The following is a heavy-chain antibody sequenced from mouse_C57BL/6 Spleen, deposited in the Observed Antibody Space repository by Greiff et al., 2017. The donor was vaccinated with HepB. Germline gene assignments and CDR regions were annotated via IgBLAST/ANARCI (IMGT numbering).Heavy chain of an antibody. Sequence: VQLQQPGAELVKPGASVKLSCKASGYTFTSYWMHWVKQRPGQGLEWIGMIHPNSGSTNYNEKFKSKATLTVDKSSSTAYMQLSSLTSEDSAVYYCARNLGINYAMDYWGQGTSVTVSS. CDR3: ARNLGINYAMDY. CDR2: IHPNSGST. CDR1: GYTFTSYW. V-gene: IGHV1-64*01. J-gene: IGHJ4*01.